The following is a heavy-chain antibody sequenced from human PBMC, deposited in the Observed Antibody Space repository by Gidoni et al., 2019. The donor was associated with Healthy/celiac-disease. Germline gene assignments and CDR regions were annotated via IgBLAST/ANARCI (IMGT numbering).Heavy chain of an antibody. Sequence: EVQLLESGGGLVQPGGSLRLSCAASGFTFSSYAMSWVRQGPGEGLGWVSAISGIGGSTYYAASVKGRFTISRDNSKNTLYLQMNSLRSEDTAVYYCAKDHVDMATTYFDYWGQGTLVTVSS. CDR2: ISGIGGST. V-gene: IGHV3-23*01. D-gene: IGHD1-1*01. J-gene: IGHJ4*02. CDR1: GFTFSSYA. CDR3: AKDHVDMATTYFDY.